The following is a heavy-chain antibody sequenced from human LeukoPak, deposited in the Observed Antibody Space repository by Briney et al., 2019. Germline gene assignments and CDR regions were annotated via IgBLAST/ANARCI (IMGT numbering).Heavy chain of an antibody. D-gene: IGHD3-3*01. Sequence: SETLSLTCTVSGGSISSYYWSWIRQPAGKGLEWIGRIYTSGSTNYNPSLKSRVTMSVDTSKNQFSLKLSSVTAADTAVYYCARAYDFPSRVYYYMDVWGKGTTVTVSS. CDR2: IYTSGST. CDR3: ARAYDFPSRVYYYMDV. J-gene: IGHJ6*03. CDR1: GGSISSYY. V-gene: IGHV4-4*07.